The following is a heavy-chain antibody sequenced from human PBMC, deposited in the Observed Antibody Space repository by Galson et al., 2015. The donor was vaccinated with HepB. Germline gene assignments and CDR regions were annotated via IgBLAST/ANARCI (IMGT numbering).Heavy chain of an antibody. CDR2: TYYRSKWYN. CDR3: ARDPSTYSSSWYSAYYYYGMDV. CDR1: GDSVSSNSAA. Sequence: CAISGDSVSSNSAAWNWIRQSPSRGLEWLGRTYYRSKWYNDYAVSVKSRITINPDTSKNQFSLQLNTVTPEDTAVYYCARDPSTYSSSWYSAYYYYGMDVWGQGTTVTVSS. D-gene: IGHD6-13*01. J-gene: IGHJ6*02. V-gene: IGHV6-1*01.